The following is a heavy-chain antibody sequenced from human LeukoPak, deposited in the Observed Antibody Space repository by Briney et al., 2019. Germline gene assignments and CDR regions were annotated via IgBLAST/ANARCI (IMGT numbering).Heavy chain of an antibody. CDR3: AKDRGYSHGFDY. Sequence: GGSLRLSCAGSGFTFSNYWVHGVRQAPGKGLVWVSRIKDDGRNTEYVDSVKGRFTISRDNSKNTLFLEMNSLRAEDTAVYNCAKDRGYSHGFDYWGQGTLVTVSS. V-gene: IGHV3-74*03. CDR1: GFTFSNYW. J-gene: IGHJ4*02. CDR2: IKDDGRNT. D-gene: IGHD5-18*01.